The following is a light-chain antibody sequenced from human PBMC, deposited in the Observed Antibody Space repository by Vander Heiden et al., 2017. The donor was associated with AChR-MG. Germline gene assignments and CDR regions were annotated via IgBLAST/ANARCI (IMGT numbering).Light chain of an antibody. CDR3: MQDLQTIA. Sequence: EIVMTQSPLSLPVTPGEPASIFCRSSQSLLHSDGYNYLDWYLQKPGQSPQLLIYLGSNRASGVPDRFSGSGSGTDFTLKISRVEAEDVGVYYCMQDLQTIAFGQRTRLEI. CDR1: QSLLHSDGYNY. CDR2: LGS. J-gene: IGKJ5*01. V-gene: IGKV2-28*01.